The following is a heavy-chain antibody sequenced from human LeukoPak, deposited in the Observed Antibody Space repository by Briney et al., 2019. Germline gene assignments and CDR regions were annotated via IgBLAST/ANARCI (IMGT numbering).Heavy chain of an antibody. CDR2: MNPNSGGT. V-gene: IGHV1-2*02. Sequence: ASVKVSCKASGYTFTSYDINWVRQATGQGLEWMGWMNPNSGGTNYAQKFQGRVTMTRDTSISTAYMELSRLRSDDTAAYYCARDNNWNYYYYYYMDVWGKGTTVTASS. J-gene: IGHJ6*03. D-gene: IGHD1-20*01. CDR3: ARDNNWNYYYYYYMDV. CDR1: GYTFTSYD.